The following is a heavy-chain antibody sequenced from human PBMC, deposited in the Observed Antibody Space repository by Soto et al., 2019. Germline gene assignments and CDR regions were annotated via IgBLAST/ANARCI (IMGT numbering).Heavy chain of an antibody. Sequence: QVQLQESGPGLVKPSETLSLTCTVSGGSITSYYWSWIRQSPGKGLESIGYIHYTVATNYNPSLKSRVTISVDTSKNPFSLKLSSVTAADAAVYYCARLRYSAYYVTYHLDYWGQGAGVTVSS. V-gene: IGHV4-59*08. J-gene: IGHJ4*02. D-gene: IGHD5-12*01. CDR2: IHYTVAT. CDR3: ARLRYSAYYVTYHLDY. CDR1: GGSITSYY.